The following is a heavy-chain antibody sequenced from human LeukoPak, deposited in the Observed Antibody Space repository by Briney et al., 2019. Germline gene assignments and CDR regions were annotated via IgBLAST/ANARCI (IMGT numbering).Heavy chain of an antibody. CDR1: GFTFSSYG. CDR2: IRHDGNNK. V-gene: IGHV3-30*02. CDR3: AKDQPGDTSFDY. D-gene: IGHD1-14*01. J-gene: IGHJ4*02. Sequence: PGGSLRLSCAAPGFTFSSYGMHWVRQAPGKGLEWVAFIRHDGNNKYYVGSVKGRFTLSRDNSKNTLDLQMDSLRVEDTAVYYCAKDQPGDTSFDYWGQGTLVTVSS.